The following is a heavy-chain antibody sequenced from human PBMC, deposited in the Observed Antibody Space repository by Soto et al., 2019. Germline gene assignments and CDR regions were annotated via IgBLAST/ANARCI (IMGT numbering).Heavy chain of an antibody. V-gene: IGHV1-2*04. CDR1: GYTFTGYY. J-gene: IGHJ3*02. CDR3: ARDAPDRIAVAGTRAFDI. CDR2: INPNSGGT. D-gene: IGHD6-19*01. Sequence: ASVKVSCKASGYTFTGYYMHWVRQAPGQGLEWVGWINPNSGGTNYAQKFQGWVTMTRDTSISTAYMELSRLRSDDTAVYYCARDAPDRIAVAGTRAFDIWGQGTMVTVSS.